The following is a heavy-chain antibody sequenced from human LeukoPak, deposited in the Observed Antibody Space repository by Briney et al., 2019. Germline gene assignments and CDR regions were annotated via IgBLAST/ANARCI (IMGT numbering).Heavy chain of an antibody. CDR3: ARDRDWYSFDS. CDR1: GFTLSTYW. J-gene: IGHJ5*01. V-gene: IGHV3-7*03. Sequence: GGSLRLSCTASGFTLSTYWMDWVRQAPGKGLEWVANIKQDGSERYDVDSVKGRFTISRDNAKNTLYLQMNSVRAEDTAVYYCARDRDWYSFDSWGQGTLVTVSS. D-gene: IGHD6-19*01. CDR2: IKQDGSER.